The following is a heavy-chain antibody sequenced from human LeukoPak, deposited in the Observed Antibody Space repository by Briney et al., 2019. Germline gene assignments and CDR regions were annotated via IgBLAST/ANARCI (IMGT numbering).Heavy chain of an antibody. CDR1: GFTFSSYG. CDR3: ARGLAAAGGTTLFDY. CDR2: IWYDGSNK. D-gene: IGHD6-13*01. Sequence: PGRSLRLSCAASGFTFSSYGMHWVRQAPGKGLEWVAVIWYDGSNKYYADSVKGRFTISRDNSKNTLYLQMNSLRAEDTAVYYCARGLAAAGGTTLFDYWGQRTLVTVSS. J-gene: IGHJ4*02. V-gene: IGHV3-33*01.